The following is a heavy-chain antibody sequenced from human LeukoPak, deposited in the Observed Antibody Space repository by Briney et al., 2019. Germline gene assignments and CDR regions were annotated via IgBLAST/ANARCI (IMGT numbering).Heavy chain of an antibody. CDR2: IYYSGST. CDR3: ARVGSSGSFQH. Sequence: SETLSFTCAVSGGSISSYYWSWIRQPPGKGLEWIGYIYYSGSTNYNPSLKSRVTISVDTSKNQFSLKLSSVTAADTAVYYCARVGSSGSFQHWGQGTLVTVSS. CDR1: GGSISSYY. J-gene: IGHJ1*01. D-gene: IGHD6-19*01. V-gene: IGHV4-59*01.